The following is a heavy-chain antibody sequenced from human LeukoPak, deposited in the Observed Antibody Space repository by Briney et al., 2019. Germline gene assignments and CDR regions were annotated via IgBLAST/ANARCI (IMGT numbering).Heavy chain of an antibody. CDR1: GGSFSGYY. D-gene: IGHD2-2*02. CDR3: ARHPARPIVPAAIRENNWFDS. J-gene: IGHJ5*01. CDR2: IYYSGST. V-gene: IGHV4-39*01. Sequence: SETLSLTCAVYGGSFSGYYWGWIRQPPGKGLEWIGSIYYSGSTYYNPSLKSRVTISVDTSKNQFSLKLSSVTAADTAVYYCARHPARPIVPAAIRENNWFDSWGQGTLVTVSS.